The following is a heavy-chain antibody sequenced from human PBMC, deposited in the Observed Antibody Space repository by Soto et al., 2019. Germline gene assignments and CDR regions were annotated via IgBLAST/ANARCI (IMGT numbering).Heavy chain of an antibody. CDR1: GGSISSSSYY. Sequence: SETLSLTCTVSGGSISSSSYYWGWIRQPPGKGLEWIGSIYYSGSTYYNPSLKSRVTISVDTSKNQFSLKLSSVTAADTAVYYCARHPKSFITIFGVVYFDYWGQGTLVTVSS. CDR3: ARHPKSFITIFGVVYFDY. D-gene: IGHD3-3*01. J-gene: IGHJ4*02. CDR2: IYYSGST. V-gene: IGHV4-39*01.